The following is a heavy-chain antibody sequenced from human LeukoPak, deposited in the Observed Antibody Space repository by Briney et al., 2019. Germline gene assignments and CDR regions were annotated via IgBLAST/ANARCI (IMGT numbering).Heavy chain of an antibody. J-gene: IGHJ6*02. V-gene: IGHV6-1*01. CDR1: GDSVSSNSAA. Sequence: SQTLSLTCAISGDSVSSNSAAWNWIRQSPSRGLEWLGRTYYRSKWYNDYAVSVKSRITINPDTSKNQFSLQLNSVTPEDTAVYYCARVAYSSSWYLPARYYYYGMDVWGQGTTVTVSS. D-gene: IGHD6-13*01. CDR3: ARVAYSSSWYLPARYYYYGMDV. CDR2: TYYRSKWYN.